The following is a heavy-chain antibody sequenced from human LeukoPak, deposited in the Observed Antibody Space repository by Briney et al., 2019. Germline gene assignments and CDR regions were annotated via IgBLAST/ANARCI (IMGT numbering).Heavy chain of an antibody. CDR1: GGSISSYY. CDR3: ARRFGGSSWYDY. Sequence: SETLSLTCTVSGGSISSYYWSWIRQPPGKGPEWIGYIYYSGSTNYNPSLKSRVTISVDTSKNQFSLKLSSVTAADTAVYYCARRFGGSSWYDYWGQGTLVTVSS. D-gene: IGHD6-13*01. J-gene: IGHJ4*02. V-gene: IGHV4-59*01. CDR2: IYYSGST.